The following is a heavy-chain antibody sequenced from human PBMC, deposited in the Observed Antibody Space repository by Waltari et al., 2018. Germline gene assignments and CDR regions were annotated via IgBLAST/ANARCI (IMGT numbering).Heavy chain of an antibody. CDR3: ARGVSGCSSSTCYTGYFDY. Sequence: QLQLQGSGSGLVKPSQTLSLTCAVSGGSISSGGYSWSWIRQPLGKGLEWIGDIYHSGSTNYSPALKSRVTISGDRSKKQVSLKLNSVTAADTAGYYCARGVSGCSSSTCYTGYFDYWGQGTLVTGSS. CDR1: GGSISSGGYS. CDR2: IYHSGST. D-gene: IGHD2-2*02. J-gene: IGHJ4*02. V-gene: IGHV4-30-2*01.